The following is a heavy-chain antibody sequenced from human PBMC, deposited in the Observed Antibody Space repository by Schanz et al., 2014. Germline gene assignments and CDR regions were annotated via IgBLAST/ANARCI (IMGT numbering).Heavy chain of an antibody. CDR1: GFTFSSYG. V-gene: IGHV3-33*06. D-gene: IGHD4-17*01. J-gene: IGHJ3*02. CDR2: IWYDGNNK. CDR3: AKDMHKDYGGKPQAFDI. Sequence: QVQLVESGGGVVQPGRSLRLSCAASGFTFSSYGMHWVRQAPGKGLEWVAVIWYDGNNKFYADSVKGRFIISRDNSKNTLAMEMNSLTDEHQALYYCAKDMHKDYGGKPQAFDIWGQGTMVTVSS.